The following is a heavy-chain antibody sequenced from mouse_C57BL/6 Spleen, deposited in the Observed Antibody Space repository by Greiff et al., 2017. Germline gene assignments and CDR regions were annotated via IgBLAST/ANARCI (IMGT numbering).Heavy chain of an antibody. CDR1: GYTFTSYW. V-gene: IGHV1-69*01. J-gene: IGHJ3*01. CDR2: IDPSDSYT. Sequence: VQLQQPGAELVMPGASVKLSCKASGYTFTSYWMHWVKQRPGQGLEWIGEIDPSDSYTNYNQKFKGKSTLTVDKSSSTAYMQLSSLTSEDSAVYDCAREGLGSFAYWGQGTLVTVSA. D-gene: IGHD4-1*01. CDR3: AREGLGSFAY.